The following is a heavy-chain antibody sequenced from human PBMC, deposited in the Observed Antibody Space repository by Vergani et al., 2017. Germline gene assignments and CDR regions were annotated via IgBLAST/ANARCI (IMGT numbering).Heavy chain of an antibody. CDR2: IYYSGST. Sequence: QVQLQESGPGLVKPSQTLSLTCSVSGGSISSADYYWSWIRQPPGKGLEWIGYIYYSGSTDYNPSLKSRVTISVDTSKNQFSLKLSSVTAADTAVYYCAREYSTNYYYYYIDVCGKGTTVTVSS. V-gene: IGHV4-30-4*01. D-gene: IGHD6-13*01. CDR1: GGSISSADYY. J-gene: IGHJ6*03. CDR3: AREYSTNYYYYYIDV.